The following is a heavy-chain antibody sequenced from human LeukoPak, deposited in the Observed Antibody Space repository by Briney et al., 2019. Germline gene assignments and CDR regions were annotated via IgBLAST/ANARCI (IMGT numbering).Heavy chain of an antibody. Sequence: PGGSLRLSCAASGFTFDDYAMHWVRQAPGKGLEWVSLISGDGGSTYYADSVKGRFTISRDNSKNSLYLQMNSLRTEDTALYHCAKDIRWRIVVVVAASHYYYMDVWGKETTVTVSS. CDR3: AKDIRWRIVVVVAASHYYYMDV. V-gene: IGHV3-43*02. J-gene: IGHJ6*03. CDR1: GFTFDDYA. D-gene: IGHD2-15*01. CDR2: ISGDGGST.